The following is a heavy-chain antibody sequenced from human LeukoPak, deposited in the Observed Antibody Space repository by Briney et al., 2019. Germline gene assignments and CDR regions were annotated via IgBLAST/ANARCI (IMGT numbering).Heavy chain of an antibody. CDR1: GFTLSSYS. J-gene: IGHJ4*02. CDR2: FSSTSTI. D-gene: IGHD5-12*01. V-gene: IGHV3-48*02. CDR3: ARDGYSGYDND. Sequence: GGSLRLSRAAPGFTLSSYSMNWVRPAPGKGLEWVSYFSSTSTIYYADSVKASFTNSRDNAKNSLYLQMNSQSDEDTAVYCCARDGYSGYDNDWGQGTLVTVS.